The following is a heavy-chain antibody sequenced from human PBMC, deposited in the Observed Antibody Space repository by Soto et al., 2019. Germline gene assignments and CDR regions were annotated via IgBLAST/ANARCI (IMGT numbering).Heavy chain of an antibody. D-gene: IGHD3-10*01. Sequence: SETLSLTCAVSGGSISSYYWNWIRQPPGKGLEWIGYISYSGTTNYNPSLKSRVTISLDTPKNQFSLKLNSVTAADTAVYYCARSRSGSYYNGLLDYWGQGILVTVSS. CDR1: GGSISSYY. CDR2: ISYSGTT. CDR3: ARSRSGSYYNGLLDY. V-gene: IGHV4-59*01. J-gene: IGHJ4*02.